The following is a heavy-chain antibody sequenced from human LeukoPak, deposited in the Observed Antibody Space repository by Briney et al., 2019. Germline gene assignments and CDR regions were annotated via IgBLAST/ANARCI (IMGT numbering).Heavy chain of an antibody. D-gene: IGHD4-17*01. CDR3: ARARMGDYAWYFDL. J-gene: IGHJ2*01. CDR2: IYYSGST. CDR1: GGSISSYY. Sequence: TSETLSLTCTVSGGSISSYYWSWIRQPPGKGLEWIGDIYYSGSTNYNPSLKSRVTISVDTSKNQFSLKLSSVTAEDTAVYYCARARMGDYAWYFDLWGRGTLVTVSS. V-gene: IGHV4-59*01.